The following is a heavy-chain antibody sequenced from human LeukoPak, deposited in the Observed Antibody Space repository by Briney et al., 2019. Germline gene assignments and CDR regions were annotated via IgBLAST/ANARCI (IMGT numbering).Heavy chain of an antibody. CDR1: GFTFSSFA. CDR2: ISFDGTDK. D-gene: IGHD6-19*01. CDR3: ARDIFDGVAAYAFDS. J-gene: IGHJ3*01. V-gene: IGHV3-30*04. Sequence: GGSLRLSCAASGFTFSSFAMHWVRQAPGKGLEWVAFISFDGTDKYYADSVKGRFTISGDNSKNTLFLQMNSLRAEDTAVYYCARDIFDGVAAYAFDSWGQGTMVTVSS.